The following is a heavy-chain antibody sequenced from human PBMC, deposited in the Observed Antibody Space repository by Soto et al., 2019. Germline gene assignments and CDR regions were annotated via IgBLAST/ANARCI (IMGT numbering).Heavy chain of an antibody. D-gene: IGHD5-18*01. CDR1: GYTFTSYG. CDR3: ARDRYSYGYYYYGMDV. CDR2: ISAYNGNT. J-gene: IGHJ6*02. Sequence: GASVKVSCKASGYTFTSYGISWVRQAPGQGLEWMGWISAYNGNTNYAQKLQGRVTMTTDTSTSTAYMELRSLRSDDTAVYYCARDRYSYGYYYYGMDVWGQGTTVTVSS. V-gene: IGHV1-18*04.